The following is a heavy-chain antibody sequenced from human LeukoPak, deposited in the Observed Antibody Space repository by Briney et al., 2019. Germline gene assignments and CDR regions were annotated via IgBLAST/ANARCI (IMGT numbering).Heavy chain of an antibody. CDR2: INHSEST. V-gene: IGHV4-34*01. Sequence: SETLSLTCAVYGGSFSGYYWSWIRQPPGKGLEWIGEINHSESTNYNPSLKSRVTISVDTSKNQFSLKLSSVTAADTAVYYCARGSYDFWSGYHDAFDIWGQGTMVTVSP. CDR1: GGSFSGYY. CDR3: ARGSYDFWSGYHDAFDI. J-gene: IGHJ3*02. D-gene: IGHD3-3*01.